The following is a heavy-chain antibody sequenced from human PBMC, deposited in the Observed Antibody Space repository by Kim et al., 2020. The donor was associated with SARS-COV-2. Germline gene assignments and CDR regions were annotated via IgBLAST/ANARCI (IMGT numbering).Heavy chain of an antibody. CDR3: ARAEDSRTFDY. V-gene: IGHV4-59*01. CDR2: T. Sequence: TSYCPSLQSRVTISSDTSNNQFSLKLTSVPAADTAVYYWARAEDSRTFDYWGQGALVVVSS. J-gene: IGHJ4*02.